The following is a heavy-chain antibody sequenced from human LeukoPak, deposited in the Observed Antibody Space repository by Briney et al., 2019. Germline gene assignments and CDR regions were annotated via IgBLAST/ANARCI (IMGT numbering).Heavy chain of an antibody. CDR2: ISSSGSTI. Sequence: GGSLRLSCAASGFTFSSYEMNWVRQAPGKGLEWVSYISSSGSTIYYADSVKGRFTISRDNAKISLYLQMNSLRAEDTAVYYCASQDGPELPFDYWGQGTLVTVSS. CDR1: GFTFSSYE. CDR3: ASQDGPELPFDY. J-gene: IGHJ4*02. V-gene: IGHV3-48*03. D-gene: IGHD1-14*01.